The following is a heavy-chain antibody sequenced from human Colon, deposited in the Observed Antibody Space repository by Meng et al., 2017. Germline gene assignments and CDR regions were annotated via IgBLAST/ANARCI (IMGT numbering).Heavy chain of an antibody. V-gene: IGHV6-1*01. CDR1: GDSVSSNRAL. CDR2: TYYRSEWQN. D-gene: IGHD3-10*01. Sequence: QVQLQQSGPGLVKPSQTLPLTCAISGDSVSSNRALWHWVRQSPSRGLGWLGQTYYRSEWQNHYGVSVKSRITINADTSRNHFSLHLNSVTPEDTAVYYCTTWYGEYWGQGTLVTVSS. CDR3: TTWYGEY. J-gene: IGHJ4*02.